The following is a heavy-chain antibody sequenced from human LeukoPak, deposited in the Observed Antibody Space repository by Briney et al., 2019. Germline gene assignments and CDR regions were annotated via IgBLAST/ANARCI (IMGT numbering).Heavy chain of an antibody. CDR3: GRAPYGPLDH. CDR1: GDSISSGSYF. V-gene: IGHV4-61*02. CDR2: ILTTGST. J-gene: IGHJ4*02. Sequence: PSQTLSLTCTVSGDSISSGSYFWSWIRQPAGKGLEWIGRILTTGSTNYNPSLKSRISISAVTSKNQFSLSLTSVTAADTAVYYCGRAPYGPLDHWGQGILVTVSS. D-gene: IGHD3-10*01.